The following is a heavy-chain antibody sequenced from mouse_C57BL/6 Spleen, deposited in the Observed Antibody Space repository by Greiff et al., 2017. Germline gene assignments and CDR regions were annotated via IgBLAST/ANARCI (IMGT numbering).Heavy chain of an antibody. D-gene: IGHD1-1*01. V-gene: IGHV1-15*01. J-gene: IGHJ2*01. CDR2: IDTETGGT. Sequence: VQLQQSGAELVRPGASVTLSCKASGYTFTDYEMHWVKQTPVHGLEWIGAIDTETGGTAYNQKFKGKAILTADKSSIPAYMELHSLTSEYSAVYYCTRYYGSSYDYWGQGTTLTVSS. CDR3: TRYYGSSYDY. CDR1: GYTFTDYE.